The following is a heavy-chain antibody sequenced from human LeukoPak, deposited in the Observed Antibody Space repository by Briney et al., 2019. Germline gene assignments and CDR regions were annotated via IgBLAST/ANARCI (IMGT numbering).Heavy chain of an antibody. CDR3: AKGHVDYFDY. CDR2: SSSSSSTI. J-gene: IGHJ4*02. V-gene: IGHV3-48*01. CDR1: GFTFSSYS. Sequence: GGSLRLSCAASGFTFSSYSMNWVRQAPGKGLELVSYSSSSSSTIYYADSVKGRFTISRDNSKNTLYLQMNSLRAEDTAVYYCAKGHVDYFDYWGQGTLVTVSS.